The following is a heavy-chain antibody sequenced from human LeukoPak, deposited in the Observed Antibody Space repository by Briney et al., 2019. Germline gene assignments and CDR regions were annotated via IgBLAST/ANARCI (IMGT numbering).Heavy chain of an antibody. V-gene: IGHV1-69*05. J-gene: IGHJ5*01. Sequence: SVKVSCKASGGTFSSYAISWVRQAPGQGLEWMGRIIPIFGTANYAQKFQGRVTITTDESTSTHYMEMSSLRSEDTAGDYCARAGLELREIDSWGQGTLVTVSS. CDR3: ARAGLELREIDS. D-gene: IGHD1-7*01. CDR1: GGTFSSYA. CDR2: IIPIFGTA.